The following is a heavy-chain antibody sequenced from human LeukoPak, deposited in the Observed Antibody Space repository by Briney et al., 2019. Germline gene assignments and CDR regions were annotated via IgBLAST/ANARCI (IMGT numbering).Heavy chain of an antibody. CDR3: ARGEWDLLFDY. CDR1: GGSISTYY. CDR2: IFYSGST. V-gene: IGHV4-59*01. D-gene: IGHD1-26*01. Sequence: SETLSLTCTVSGGSISTYYWSWIRQPPGKGLEWIGYIFYSGSTNYNPSLKSRVTISVDTSKNQFSLKLSSVTAADTAVYYCARGEWDLLFDYWGQGTLVTVSS. J-gene: IGHJ4*02.